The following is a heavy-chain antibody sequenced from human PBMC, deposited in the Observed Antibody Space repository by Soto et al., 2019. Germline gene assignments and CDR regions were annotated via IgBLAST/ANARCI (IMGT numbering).Heavy chain of an antibody. Sequence: PSETLSLTCTVSGGSISSSIYYWGWIRQPPGRGLEWIGIIDYSGTTYYNPSLKSRLTMSVDTSKNHFSLNLSSVTAADTAVYYCARRGPGTYFDYWGQGTLVTVSS. J-gene: IGHJ4*02. V-gene: IGHV4-39*02. D-gene: IGHD6-13*01. CDR1: GGSISSSIYY. CDR2: IDYSGTT. CDR3: ARRGPGTYFDY.